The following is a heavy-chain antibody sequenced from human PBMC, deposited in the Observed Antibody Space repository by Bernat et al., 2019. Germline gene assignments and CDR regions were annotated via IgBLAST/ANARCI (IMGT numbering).Heavy chain of an antibody. Sequence: QLQLQESGPGLVKPSETLSLTCTVSGGPISSSTYYWGWIRQPPGKGLEWIGSIYNSGSTYYNPSLKSRVTISVDTSKNQFSLKLSSVTAADTAVYYCASRKQRGWFDPWGQGTLVTVSS. D-gene: IGHD6-25*01. CDR2: IYNSGST. CDR3: ASRKQRGWFDP. CDR1: GGPISSSTYY. J-gene: IGHJ5*02. V-gene: IGHV4-39*07.